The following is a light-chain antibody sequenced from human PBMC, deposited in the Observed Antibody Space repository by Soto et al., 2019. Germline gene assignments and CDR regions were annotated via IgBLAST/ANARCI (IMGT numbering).Light chain of an antibody. CDR2: ATS. CDR3: QQVNSYPLT. Sequence: DIQLTQSPSFLSASVGDRVTITCRASQDISNYLAWYLQKPGKAPNFLIYATSTFQSGVPSRFSGSGSGTEFTLTISSLQPEDFATYYCQQVNSYPLTFGGGTKV. J-gene: IGKJ4*01. CDR1: QDISNY. V-gene: IGKV1-9*01.